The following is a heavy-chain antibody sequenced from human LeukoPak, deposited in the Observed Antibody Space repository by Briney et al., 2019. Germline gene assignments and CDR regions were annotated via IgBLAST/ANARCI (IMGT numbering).Heavy chain of an antibody. CDR2: INPNSGGT. V-gene: IGHV1-2*02. D-gene: IGHD3-10*01. Sequence: ASVKVSCKASGYTFTGYYMHWVRQAPGQGLEWMGWINPNSGGTNYAQKFQGRVTMTRDTSISTAYMELSRLRPDDTAVYYCARVTFRYGSGSFTFDYWGQGTLVTVSS. CDR1: GYTFTGYY. CDR3: ARVTFRYGSGSFTFDY. J-gene: IGHJ4*02.